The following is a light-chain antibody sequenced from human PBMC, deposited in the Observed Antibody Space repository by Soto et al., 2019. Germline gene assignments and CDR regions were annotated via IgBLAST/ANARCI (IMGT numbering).Light chain of an antibody. V-gene: IGKV3-11*01. Sequence: EIVLTQSPATLSLSPGERATLSCRASQSVSSYLAWSQQKPGQAPRLLIYDASNRATGIPARFSGSGSGTDFTLTISSLEPEDFAVYYCQQRSNWPPVTFGQGTKVEIK. CDR3: QQRSNWPPVT. CDR2: DAS. CDR1: QSVSSY. J-gene: IGKJ1*01.